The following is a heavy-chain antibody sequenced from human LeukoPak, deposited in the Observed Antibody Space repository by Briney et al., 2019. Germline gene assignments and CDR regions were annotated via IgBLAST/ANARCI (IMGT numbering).Heavy chain of an antibody. CDR1: GGSISSGGYS. D-gene: IGHD4-23*01. CDR3: ARASRATVVTLEY. CDR2: IYHSGST. V-gene: IGHV4-30-2*01. Sequence: SETLSLTCAVSGGSISSGGYSWSWIRQPPGKGLEWIGYIYHSGSTYYNPSLKSRVTISVDRSKNQFSLKLSSVTAADTAVYYCARASRATVVTLEYWGQGTLVAVSS. J-gene: IGHJ4*02.